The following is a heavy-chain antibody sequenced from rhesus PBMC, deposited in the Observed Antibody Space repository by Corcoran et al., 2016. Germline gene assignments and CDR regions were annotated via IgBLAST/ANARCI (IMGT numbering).Heavy chain of an antibody. Sequence: QVQLQESGPAVVKPSETLSLTCAVSGGSISSGYDWSWIRQSPGKGLEWIGYIHGRRSTTNHTPPPTSRCTIAKDTSKNQFSRKLSSMTTADTAVYYCASNFWSGYYIRYNRFDVWGPGVLVTVSS. V-gene: IGHV4S7*01. J-gene: IGHJ5-1*01. CDR3: ASNFWSGYYIRYNRFDV. D-gene: IGHD3-3*01. CDR2: IHGRRSTT. CDR1: GGSISSGYD.